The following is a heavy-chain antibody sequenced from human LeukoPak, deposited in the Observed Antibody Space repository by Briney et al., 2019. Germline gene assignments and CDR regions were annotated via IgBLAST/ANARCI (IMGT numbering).Heavy chain of an antibody. Sequence: TGGSLRLSCAASGFTFSSYAMSWVRQAPGKGLEWVSAISGSGGSTYYADSVKGRFTISRDNSKNTLYLQMNSLRAEDTAVYYCAKVRFSTTVTPHLFDPWGQGTLVTVSS. D-gene: IGHD4-11*01. V-gene: IGHV3-23*01. J-gene: IGHJ5*02. CDR1: GFTFSSYA. CDR3: AKVRFSTTVTPHLFDP. CDR2: ISGSGGST.